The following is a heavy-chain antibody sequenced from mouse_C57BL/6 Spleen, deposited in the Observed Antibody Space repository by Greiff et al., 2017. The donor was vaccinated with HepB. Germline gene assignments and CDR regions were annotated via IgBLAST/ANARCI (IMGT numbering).Heavy chain of an antibody. CDR2: IDPSDSYT. V-gene: IGHV1-50*01. CDR1: GYTFTSYW. Sequence: QVQLQQPGAELVKPGASVKLSCKASGYTFTSYWMQWVKQRPGQGLEWIGEIDPSDSYTNYNQKFKGKATLTVDTASSTAYMQLSSLTSEDSAVYYCARRASGDFYFDYWGQGTTLTVSS. J-gene: IGHJ2*01. CDR3: ARRASGDFYFDY. D-gene: IGHD6-1*01.